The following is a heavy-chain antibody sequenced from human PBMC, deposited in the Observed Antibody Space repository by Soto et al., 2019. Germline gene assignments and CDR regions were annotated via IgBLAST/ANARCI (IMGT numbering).Heavy chain of an antibody. CDR2: INSDGSSR. J-gene: IGHJ6*02. V-gene: IGHV3-74*01. CDR1: GFTFSSDW. Sequence: EVQLVESGGGLVQPGGSLRLSCVASGFTFSSDWMHWVRQAPGKGLVWVSRINSDGSSRSSGDSVKGRFTISRDNAKNTLYLQMNSLRAEDTAVYYCASGVAGAGGSYGMDVWGQGTTVTVSS. CDR3: ASGVAGAGGSYGMDV. D-gene: IGHD6-13*01.